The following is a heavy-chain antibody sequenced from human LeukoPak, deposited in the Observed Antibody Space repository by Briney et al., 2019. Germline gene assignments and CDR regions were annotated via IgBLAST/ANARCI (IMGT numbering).Heavy chain of an antibody. CDR2: IYYSGST. CDR1: GGSISNYY. V-gene: IGHV4-59*12. J-gene: IGHJ4*02. D-gene: IGHD3-3*01. Sequence: SETLSLTCTVSGGSISNYYWNWIRQPPGKGLEWIGYIYYSGSTNYNPSLKSRVTIPVDTSKNQFSLKLSSVTAADTAVYYCARDNTYDFWSGYSYFDYWGQGTLVTVSS. CDR3: ARDNTYDFWSGYSYFDY.